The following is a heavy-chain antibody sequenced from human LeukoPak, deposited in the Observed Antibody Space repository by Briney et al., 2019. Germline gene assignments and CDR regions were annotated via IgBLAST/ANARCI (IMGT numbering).Heavy chain of an antibody. D-gene: IGHD6-13*01. CDR3: ARDPESSSFDL. J-gene: IGHJ4*02. V-gene: IGHV3-7*01. CDR2: IDQGGSVR. CDR1: GFSFSTYW. Sequence: PGGSLRLSCAASGFSFSTYWMSSVRQTPGKGLEFVANIDQGGSVRNYMDSLKGRCTISRDNAKKSLYLEINSLRADDTAVYYCARDPESSSFDLWGRGALVTVSS.